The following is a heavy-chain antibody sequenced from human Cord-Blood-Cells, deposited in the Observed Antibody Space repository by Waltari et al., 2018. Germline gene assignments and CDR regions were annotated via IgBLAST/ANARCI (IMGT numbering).Heavy chain of an antibody. V-gene: IGHV4-59*08. Sequence: QVQLQESGPGLVKPSETLSLTCTVSGGSISSYYWSWIRQSPGKGLEWIGYIYYSGSTNSNPSLKSRVTISVDTSKNQFSRKLSSVTAADTAVYYCARQSSGSGDFDYWGQGTLVTVSS. CDR2: IYYSGST. D-gene: IGHD7-27*01. J-gene: IGHJ4*02. CDR3: ARQSSGSGDFDY. CDR1: GGSISSYY.